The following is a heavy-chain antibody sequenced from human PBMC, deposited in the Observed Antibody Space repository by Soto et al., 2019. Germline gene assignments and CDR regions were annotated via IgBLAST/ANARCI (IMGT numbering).Heavy chain of an antibody. Sequence: GASVKVSCKASGYTFTSYGISWVRQAPGQGLEWMGWISAYNGNTNYAQKLQGRVTMTTDTSTSTAYMELRSLRSDDTAVYYCARDWQQHGLIYYYGMDVWGQGTTVTVSS. CDR2: ISAYNGNT. V-gene: IGHV1-18*01. CDR1: GYTFTSYG. CDR3: ARDWQQHGLIYYYGMDV. D-gene: IGHD6-13*01. J-gene: IGHJ6*02.